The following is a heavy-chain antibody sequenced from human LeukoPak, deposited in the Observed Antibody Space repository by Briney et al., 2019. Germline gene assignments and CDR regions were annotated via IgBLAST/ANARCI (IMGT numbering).Heavy chain of an antibody. CDR2: LSASGTT. V-gene: IGHV4-4*07. D-gene: IGHD3-10*01. J-gene: IGHJ4*02. Sequence: PSETLSLTCSVSGGSISNYFWGWLRQPAGKGLEWVGRLSASGTTNYNPSLRSRVTIAVDTSNNQLSLRVSSVTAADTAVYYCARDWSGSGSYSDWGQGTLVTVSS. CDR3: ARDWSGSGSYSD. CDR1: GGSISNYF.